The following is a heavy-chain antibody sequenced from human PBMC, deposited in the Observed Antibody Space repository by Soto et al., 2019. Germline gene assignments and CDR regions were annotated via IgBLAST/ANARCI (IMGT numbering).Heavy chain of an antibody. CDR1: GFSLSTSGVG. V-gene: IGHV2-5*01. CDR3: ARPYSGYDFGY. CDR2: IYWNDDK. J-gene: IGHJ4*02. Sequence: SGPTLVNRTQTLALTCTFSGFSLSTSGVGVGWIRQPPGKALEWLALIYWNDDKRYSPSLKSRLTITKDTSKNQVVLTMTNMDPVDTATYYCARPYSGYDFGYWGQGTLVTVSS. D-gene: IGHD5-12*01.